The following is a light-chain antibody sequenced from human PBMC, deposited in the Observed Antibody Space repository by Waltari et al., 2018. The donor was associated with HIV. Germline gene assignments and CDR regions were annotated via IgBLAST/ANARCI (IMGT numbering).Light chain of an antibody. J-gene: IGKJ4*01. V-gene: IGKV3-20*01. CDR3: QQYGNSLLT. CDR1: QSVSSTY. Sequence: EIVLTQSLGTLSLSPGERATLSCRASQSVSSTYLTWYQQKPGQAPRLLIYGASRRATGIPDRFSGSGSGTDFTLTITRLEPEDFAVYYCQQYGNSLLTFGGGTKVEIK. CDR2: GAS.